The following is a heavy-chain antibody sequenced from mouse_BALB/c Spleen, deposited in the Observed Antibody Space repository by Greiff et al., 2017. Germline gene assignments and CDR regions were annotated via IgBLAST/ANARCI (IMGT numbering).Heavy chain of an antibody. D-gene: IGHD1-1*01. CDR2: IWAGGST. V-gene: IGHV2-9*02. Sequence: VHLVESGPGLVAPSQSLSITCTVSGFSLTSYGVHWVRQPPGKGLEWLGVIWAGGSTNYNSALMSRLSNSKDNSKSQVVLKMNSLQTDDTAMYYCARDYYGYAMDYWGQGTSVTVSS. CDR3: ARDYYGYAMDY. J-gene: IGHJ4*01. CDR1: GFSLTSYG.